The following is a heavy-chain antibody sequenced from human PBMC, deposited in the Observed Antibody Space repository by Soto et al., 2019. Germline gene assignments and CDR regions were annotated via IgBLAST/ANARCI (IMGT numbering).Heavy chain of an antibody. D-gene: IGHD5-12*01. CDR3: AHRAMVMATILGAYFDY. CDR2: IYWNDDK. V-gene: IGHV2-5*01. CDR1: GFSLSTSGVG. J-gene: IGHJ4*02. Sequence: QITLKESGPTLVKPTQTLTLTCTFSGFSLSTSGVGVGWIRQPPGKALEWLALIYWNDDKRYSPSLKSRLTITKDTSKTQVVLTMTNMDPVDTATYYCAHRAMVMATILGAYFDYWGKGTLVTVSS.